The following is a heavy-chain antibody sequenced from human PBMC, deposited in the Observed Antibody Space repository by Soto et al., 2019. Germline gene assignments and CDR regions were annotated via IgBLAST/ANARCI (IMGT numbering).Heavy chain of an antibody. CDR3: ARAMSDGSGSYYYYYYGMVV. Sequence: QVQLVQSGAEVKKPGASVKVSCKASGYTFTGYYMHWVRQAPGQGLEWMGWINPNSGGTNYAQKFQGWVTMTRDTSISTAYMELSRLRSDDTAVYYCARAMSDGSGSYYYYYYGMVVWGQGTTVTVSS. CDR1: GYTFTGYY. CDR2: INPNSGGT. V-gene: IGHV1-2*04. J-gene: IGHJ6*02. D-gene: IGHD3-10*01.